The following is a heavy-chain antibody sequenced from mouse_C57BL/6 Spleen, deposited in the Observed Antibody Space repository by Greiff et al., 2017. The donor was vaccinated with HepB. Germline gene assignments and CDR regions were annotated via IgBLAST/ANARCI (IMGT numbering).Heavy chain of an antibody. CDR1: GYTFTDYN. CDR3: ARGVLYDYSEENYFDG. D-gene: IGHD2-4*01. Sequence: EVKLMESGPELVKPGASVKMSCKASGYTFTDYNMHWVKQSHGKSLEWIGYINPNNGGTSYNEKFKGKDTLTVNKSSSTAYLELRSLTSEDSAVYYCARGVLYDYSEENYFDGWGRGTTLTVSS. CDR2: INPNNGGT. J-gene: IGHJ2*01. V-gene: IGHV1-22*01.